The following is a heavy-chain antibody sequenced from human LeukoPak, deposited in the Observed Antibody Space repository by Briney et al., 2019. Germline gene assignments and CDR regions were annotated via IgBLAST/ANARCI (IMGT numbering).Heavy chain of an antibody. D-gene: IGHD3-10*01. V-gene: IGHV1-2*02. CDR1: GYTFTSYG. CDR3: ARGYGSGTGVNWFDP. CDR2: INPNSGGT. J-gene: IGHJ5*02. Sequence: ASVKVSCKASGYTFTSYGISWVRQAPGQGLEWMGWINPNSGGTNYAQKFQGRVTMTRDTSINTAYMELSRLRSDDTAVYYCARGYGSGTGVNWFDPWGQGTLVTVSS.